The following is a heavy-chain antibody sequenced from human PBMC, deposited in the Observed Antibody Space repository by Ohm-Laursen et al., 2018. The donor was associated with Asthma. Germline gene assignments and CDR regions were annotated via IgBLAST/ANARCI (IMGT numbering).Heavy chain of an antibody. J-gene: IGHJ4*02. CDR2: ISYDGSNK. CDR1: GFTFSSYA. V-gene: IGHV3-30-3*01. CDR3: AREDTVTAYYFDY. D-gene: IGHD4-11*01. Sequence: SLRLSCAASGFTFSSYAMHWVRQAPGKGLEWVAVISYDGSNKYYADSVKGRFTISRDNSKNTLYLQMNSLRAEDTAVYYCAREDTVTAYYFDYWGQGTLVTVSS.